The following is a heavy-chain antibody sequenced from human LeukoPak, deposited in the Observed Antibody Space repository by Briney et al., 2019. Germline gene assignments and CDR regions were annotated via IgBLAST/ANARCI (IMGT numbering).Heavy chain of an antibody. D-gene: IGHD3-9*01. V-gene: IGHV3-21*01. CDR1: GFTFSSYS. J-gene: IGHJ3*02. CDR2: ISSSSSYI. CDR3: ASGAYYDILTGQMDI. Sequence: GGSLRLSCAASGFTFSSYSMNWVRPAPGKGLEWVSSISSSSSYIYYADSVKGGFTISRDNAKNSLYLQMNSLRAEDTAVYYCASGAYYDILTGQMDIWGQGTMVTVSS.